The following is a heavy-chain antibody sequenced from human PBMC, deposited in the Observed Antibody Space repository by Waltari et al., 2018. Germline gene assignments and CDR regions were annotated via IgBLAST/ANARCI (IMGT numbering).Heavy chain of an antibody. CDR1: GFTVTNAW. D-gene: IGHD6-19*01. V-gene: IGHV3-15*01. Sequence: EVHLVESGGGLVKPGGSLRLSCSVSGFTVTNAWMNWVRQDPGKGLEWFGLMKSKTDGGTIDYAAPVKGRFTISRDDSKNTLYLQMNSLKTEDTALYYCTTERDGSHEHWGQGTLVTVSS. CDR2: MKSKTDGGTI. CDR3: TTERDGSHEH. J-gene: IGHJ4*02.